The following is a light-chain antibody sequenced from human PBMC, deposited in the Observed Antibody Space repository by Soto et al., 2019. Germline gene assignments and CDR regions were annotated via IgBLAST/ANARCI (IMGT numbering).Light chain of an antibody. CDR3: QQYYSTPIT. CDR2: WAS. J-gene: IGKJ5*01. V-gene: IGKV4-1*01. Sequence: DLLLTPSQDTLAVYGGEQATITCKSHLRGLYSSNNKNYLAWYQQKPGQPPKLLIYWASTRESGVPDRFSGSGSGTDFTLTISSLQAEDVAVYYCQQYYSTPITFGQGTRLEIK. CDR1: LRGLYSSNNKNY.